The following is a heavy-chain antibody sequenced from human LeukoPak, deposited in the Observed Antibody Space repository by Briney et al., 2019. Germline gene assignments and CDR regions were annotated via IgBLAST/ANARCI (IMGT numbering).Heavy chain of an antibody. D-gene: IGHD1-26*01. CDR1: GFTFDDYA. CDR3: ARALVGATPRGAFDI. CDR2: ISWNSGSI. V-gene: IGHV3-9*03. Sequence: PGRSLRLSCAASGFTFDDYAMHWVRQAPGKGLEWVSGISWNSGSIDYADSVNGRFTISRDNAKNSLYLQINNLRAEDMALYYCARALVGATPRGAFDIWGQGTMVIVSS. J-gene: IGHJ3*02.